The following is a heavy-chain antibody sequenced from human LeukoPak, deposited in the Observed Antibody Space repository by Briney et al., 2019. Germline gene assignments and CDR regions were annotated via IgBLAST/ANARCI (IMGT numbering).Heavy chain of an antibody. J-gene: IGHJ6*03. CDR2: IDFSGNT. Sequence: PSETLSLTRTVSGGSISIYYWSWIRQPPGKGLEWVGYIDFSGNTNYNPSLKSRVTISVETSKNQFSLKLNSVTAADTAVYYCARGSAVPAAFLGSLGSALNYYYMDVWGKGTTVTVSS. D-gene: IGHD2-2*01. CDR3: ARGSAVPAAFLGSLGSALNYYYMDV. V-gene: IGHV4-59*08. CDR1: GGSISIYY.